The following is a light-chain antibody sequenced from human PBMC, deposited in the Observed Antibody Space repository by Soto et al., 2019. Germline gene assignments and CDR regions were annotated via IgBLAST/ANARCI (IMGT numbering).Light chain of an antibody. CDR2: GAS. CDR3: QQYDSSPLT. CDR1: QSVSRSY. V-gene: IGKV3-20*01. J-gene: IGKJ4*01. Sequence: EIVLTQSPGTLSFSPGERATLSCRARQSVSRSYLAWYQQKPGQAPRILIYGASSRATGIPDRFSGSGSGTDFTLTISRLEPEDFAVYYCQQYDSSPLTFGGGTKVEIK.